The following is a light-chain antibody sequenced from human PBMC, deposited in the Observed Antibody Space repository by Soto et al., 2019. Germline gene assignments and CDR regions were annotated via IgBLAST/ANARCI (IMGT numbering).Light chain of an antibody. CDR1: QSVSSY. CDR2: DAS. CDR3: QQYNNWPLT. V-gene: IGKV3-11*01. J-gene: IGKJ1*01. Sequence: IVLTQSPATLSLSPWERATLSCRASQSVSSYLAWYQQKPGQAPRLLIYDASNRATGIPAGFTGSGSGTEFTLTISSLQSEDFAVYYCQQYNNWPLTFGQGTKVDIK.